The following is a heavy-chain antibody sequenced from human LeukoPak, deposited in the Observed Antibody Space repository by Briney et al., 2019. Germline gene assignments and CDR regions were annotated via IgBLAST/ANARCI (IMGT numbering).Heavy chain of an antibody. Sequence: SVKVSCKASGYTFTSYGISWVRQAPGQGLEWMGGIIPIFGTANYAQKFQGRVSITADKSTSTAYMELSSLRSEDTAVYYCASGRANRVAALYMDVWGKGTTVTVSS. J-gene: IGHJ6*03. D-gene: IGHD6-6*01. V-gene: IGHV1-69*06. CDR2: IIPIFGTA. CDR1: GYTFTSYG. CDR3: ASGRANRVAALYMDV.